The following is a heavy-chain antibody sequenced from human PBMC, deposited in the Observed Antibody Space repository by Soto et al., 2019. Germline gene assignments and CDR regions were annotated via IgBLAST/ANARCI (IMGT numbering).Heavy chain of an antibody. J-gene: IGHJ6*02. D-gene: IGHD2-15*01. CDR3: ARDRKDIVVVVAATQGYYYYGMDV. V-gene: IGHV1-69*08. CDR1: GGTFSSYT. Sequence: QVQLVQSGAEVKKPGSSVKVSCKASGGTFSSYTISWVRQAPGQGLEWMGRIIPILGIANYAQKFQGRVXXPADKCTSTAXXEXSXXRSEDTAVYYCARDRKDIVVVVAATQGYYYYGMDVWGQGTTVTVSS. CDR2: IIPILGIA.